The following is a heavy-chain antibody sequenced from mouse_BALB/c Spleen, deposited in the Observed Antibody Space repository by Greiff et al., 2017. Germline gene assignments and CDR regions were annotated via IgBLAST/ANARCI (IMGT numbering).Heavy chain of an antibody. D-gene: IGHD2-1*01. CDR3: ARMGGNYLYYVDY. Sequence: VQLQQSGPGLVKPSQSLSLTCSVTGYSITSGYYWNWIRQFPGNKLEWMGYISYDGSNNYNPSLKNRISITRDTSKNQFFLKLNSVTTEDTATYYCARMGGNYLYYVDYWGQGTTLTVSS. V-gene: IGHV3-6*02. J-gene: IGHJ2*01. CDR1: GYSITSGYY. CDR2: ISYDGSN.